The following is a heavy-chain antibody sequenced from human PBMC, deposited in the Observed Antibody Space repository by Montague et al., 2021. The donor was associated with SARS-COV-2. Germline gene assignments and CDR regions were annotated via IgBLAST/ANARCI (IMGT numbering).Heavy chain of an antibody. CDR1: GGSISGNF. J-gene: IGHJ4*02. Sequence: SETLSLTCTVSGGSISGNFWSWIRQPPGKGLEWIVWIYYSVSTNXNPSLKSRVTISLDTSKKQFSLQLSSVAAADTAVYYCARTRGYYPLFDFWGQGTLVTVPS. V-gene: IGHV4-59*01. CDR2: IYYSVST. CDR3: ARTRGYYPLFDF. D-gene: IGHD5-12*01.